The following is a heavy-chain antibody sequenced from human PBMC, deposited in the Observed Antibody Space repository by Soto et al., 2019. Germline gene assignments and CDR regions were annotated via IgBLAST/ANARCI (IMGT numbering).Heavy chain of an antibody. J-gene: IGHJ4*02. V-gene: IGHV1-69*01. CDR1: GGSFSNYA. Sequence: QVHLVQSGAEVKKPGSSVRVSCKASGGSFSNYAVTWVRQAPGQRLEWMGGITPMFGIANYAQKFQGRVTLTADXXXXXXXXXXXXXXXXXXXXXXXXXXRHHSGFEDWGQGTLVTVSS. CDR3: XXXRHHSGFED. CDR2: ITPMFGIA.